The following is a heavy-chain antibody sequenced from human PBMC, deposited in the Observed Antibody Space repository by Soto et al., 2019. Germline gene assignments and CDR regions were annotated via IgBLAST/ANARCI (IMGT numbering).Heavy chain of an antibody. J-gene: IGHJ6*02. CDR1: GFTFSSYS. V-gene: IGHV3-21*01. CDR2: ISSSSSYI. D-gene: IGHD1-1*01. CDR3: ARGQDSRGGYYYYYYGMDV. Sequence: GGSLRLSCAASGFTFSSYSMNWVRQAPGRGLEWVSSISSSSSYIYYADSVKGRFTISRDNAKNSLYLQMNSLRAEDTAVYYCARGQDSRGGYYYYYYGMDVWGQGTTVTVSS.